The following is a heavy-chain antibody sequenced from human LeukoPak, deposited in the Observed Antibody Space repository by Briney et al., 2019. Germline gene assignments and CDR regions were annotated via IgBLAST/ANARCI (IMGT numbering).Heavy chain of an antibody. CDR1: GGSISSYY. V-gene: IGHV4-59*08. D-gene: IGHD3-9*01. J-gene: IGHJ6*02. CDR3: ARLMIPDILTGYYYYGMDV. CDR2: IYYSGST. Sequence: SETLSLTCTVSGGSISSYYWSWIRQPPGKGLEWIGYIYYSGSTNYNPSLKSRVTISVDTSKNQFSLKLSSVTAADTAVYYCARLMIPDILTGYYYYGMDVWGQGTTLTVSS.